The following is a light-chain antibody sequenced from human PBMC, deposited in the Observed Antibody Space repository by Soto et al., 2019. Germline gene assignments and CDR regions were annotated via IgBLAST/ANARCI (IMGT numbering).Light chain of an antibody. CDR1: SSDVGGYNY. J-gene: IGLJ1*01. V-gene: IGLV2-14*01. Sequence: QSALTQPASVSGSPGQSITISCTGTSSDVGGYNYVSCYQQHPGKAPKLMIYEVSNRPSGVSNRFSGSKSGNTASLTISGLQAEDEADYYCSSYTSSSTLVFGTATNFTVL. CDR3: SSYTSSSTLV. CDR2: EVS.